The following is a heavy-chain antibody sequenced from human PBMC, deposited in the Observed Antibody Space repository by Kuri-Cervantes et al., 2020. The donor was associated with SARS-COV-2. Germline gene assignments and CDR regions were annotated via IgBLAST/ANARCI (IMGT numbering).Heavy chain of an antibody. Sequence: SVKVSCKASGGTFSSYAISWVRQAPGQGLEWMGGIIPIFGTANYAQKFQGRVTITADESTSAAYMELSSLRAEDTAVYYCAKDRWWELLYWGQGTLVTVSS. V-gene: IGHV1-69*13. CDR1: GGTFSSYA. D-gene: IGHD1-26*01. J-gene: IGHJ4*02. CDR2: IIPIFGTA. CDR3: AKDRWWELLY.